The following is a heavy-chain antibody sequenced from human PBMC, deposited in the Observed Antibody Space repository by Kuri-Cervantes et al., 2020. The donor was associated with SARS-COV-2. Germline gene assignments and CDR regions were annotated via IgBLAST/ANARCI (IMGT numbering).Heavy chain of an antibody. J-gene: IGHJ4*02. CDR1: GGTFSSYA. CDR3: ARSAGRGYSGYDLRLFRLDY. CDR2: IIPIFGTA. V-gene: IGHV1-69*13. D-gene: IGHD5-12*01. Sequence: SVKVSCKASGGTFSSYAISWVLQAPGQGLEWMGRIIPIFGTANYAQKFQGRVTITADESTSTAYMELSSLRSDDTAVYYCARSAGRGYSGYDLRLFRLDYWGQGTLVTVSS.